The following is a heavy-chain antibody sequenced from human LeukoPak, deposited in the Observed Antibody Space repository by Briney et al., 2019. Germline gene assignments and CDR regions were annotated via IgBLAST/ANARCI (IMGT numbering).Heavy chain of an antibody. V-gene: IGHV3-7*01. J-gene: IGHJ4*02. CDR1: GFTFSSYW. CDR2: IKQDGSEK. D-gene: IGHD5-12*01. Sequence: AGGSLRLSCAASGFTFSSYWMSWVRQAPGKGLEWVANIKQDGSEKYYVDSVKGRFTISRDNAKNSLYLQMNSLRAEDTAVFYCARDPGYSNSPYYLDYWGQGTLVTVSS. CDR3: ARDPGYSNSPYYLDY.